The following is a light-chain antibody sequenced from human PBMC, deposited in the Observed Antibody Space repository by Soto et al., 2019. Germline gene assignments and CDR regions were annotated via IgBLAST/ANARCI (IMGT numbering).Light chain of an antibody. CDR3: QQYNNYPRT. CDR2: DAS. Sequence: DIQMTQSPSTLSASVGDRVSITCRASQSLSSWLGWYQQKPGRAPKLLVYDASSLESGVPSRFSGSGSGTEFTLTISSLQPDDFATYYCQQYNNYPRTFGQGTKVEIK. CDR1: QSLSSW. J-gene: IGKJ1*01. V-gene: IGKV1-5*01.